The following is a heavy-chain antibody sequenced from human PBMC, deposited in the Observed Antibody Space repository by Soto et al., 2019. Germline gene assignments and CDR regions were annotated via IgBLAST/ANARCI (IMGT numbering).Heavy chain of an antibody. CDR1: GDSVSSNSAA. Sequence: SQTLSLTCAISGDSVSSNSAAWNWIRQSPSRGLEWLGRTYYRSKWYNDYAVSVKSRITINPDTSKNQFSLQLNSVTPEDTAVYYCARWEWELLPDLTNYYYYGMDVWGQGTTVTVSS. J-gene: IGHJ6*02. CDR2: TYYRSKWYN. CDR3: ARWEWELLPDLTNYYYYGMDV. D-gene: IGHD1-26*01. V-gene: IGHV6-1*01.